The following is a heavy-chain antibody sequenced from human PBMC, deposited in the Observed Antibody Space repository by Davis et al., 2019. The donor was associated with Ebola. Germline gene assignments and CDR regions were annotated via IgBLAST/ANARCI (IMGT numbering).Heavy chain of an antibody. V-gene: IGHV3-30-3*01. CDR1: GFTFSSYG. Sequence: GESLKISCAASGFTFSSYGMHWVRQAPGKGLEWVAVISYDGSNKYYADSVKGRFTISRDNSKNTLYLQMNSLRAEDTAVYYCAKDGVLWFGELLSYYYGMGVWGQGTTVTVSS. CDR3: AKDGVLWFGELLSYYYGMGV. D-gene: IGHD3-10*01. CDR2: ISYDGSNK. J-gene: IGHJ6*02.